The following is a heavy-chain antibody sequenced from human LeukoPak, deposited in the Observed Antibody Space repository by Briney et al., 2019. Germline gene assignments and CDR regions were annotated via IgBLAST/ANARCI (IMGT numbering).Heavy chain of an antibody. V-gene: IGHV1-18*01. D-gene: IGHD4-17*01. CDR2: ISAYNGNT. Sequence: ASVKVSCTASGYTFTSYGISWVRQAPGQGLEWMGWISAYNGNTNYAQKLQGRVTMTTDTSTSTAYMELRSLRSDDTAVYYCARVHDYGDYFDYWGQRTLVTVSS. CDR3: ARVHDYGDYFDY. J-gene: IGHJ4*02. CDR1: GYTFTSYG.